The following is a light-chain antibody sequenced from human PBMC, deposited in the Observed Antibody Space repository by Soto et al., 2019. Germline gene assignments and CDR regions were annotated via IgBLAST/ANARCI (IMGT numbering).Light chain of an antibody. CDR3: QQYNNWPFT. V-gene: IGKV3-15*01. Sequence: EIVMTQSPATLSVSPGERATLSCRASQSVSSNLAWYQQKPGQAPTLLIYGASTRATGVPASFSGSGAGKEFTITSSRLPYEYLAFYCCQQYNNWPFTFGPGTKVDIK. CDR1: QSVSSN. J-gene: IGKJ3*01. CDR2: GAS.